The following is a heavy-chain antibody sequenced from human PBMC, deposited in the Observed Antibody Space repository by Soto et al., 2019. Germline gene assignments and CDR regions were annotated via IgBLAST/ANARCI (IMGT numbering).Heavy chain of an antibody. J-gene: IGHJ5*02. CDR2: ISYDGSSE. CDR3: EKVLTIGYCTNGVCLDFDP. D-gene: IGHD2-8*01. CDR1: GFTFSSYG. Sequence: GGSLRLSCAASGFTFSSYGMHWVRQAPGKGLEWVAVISYDGSSEYYVDSVKGRFTISRDNSKNTLFLQMNSLRPDDTAVYYCEKVLTIGYCTNGVCLDFDPWGQGTLVTVSS. V-gene: IGHV3-30*18.